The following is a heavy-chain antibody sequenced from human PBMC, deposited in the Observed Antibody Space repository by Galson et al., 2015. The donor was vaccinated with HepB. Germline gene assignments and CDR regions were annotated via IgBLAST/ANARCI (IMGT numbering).Heavy chain of an antibody. D-gene: IGHD3-3*01. CDR3: ARGFYYDFWSGYYSPYYYYMDV. CDR2: MNPNSGNT. V-gene: IGHV1-8*01. Sequence: SVKVSCKASGYTFTSYDINWVRQATGQGLEWMGWMNPNSGNTGYAQKFQGRVTMTRNTSISTAYMELSSLRSEDTAVYYCARGFYYDFWSGYYSPYYYYMDVWGKGTTVTVSS. CDR1: GYTFTSYD. J-gene: IGHJ6*03.